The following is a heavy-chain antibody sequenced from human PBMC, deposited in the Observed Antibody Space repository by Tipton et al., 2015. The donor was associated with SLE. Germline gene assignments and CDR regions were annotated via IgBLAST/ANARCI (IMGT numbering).Heavy chain of an antibody. CDR1: GYSISSGYY. V-gene: IGHV4-38-2*02. J-gene: IGHJ4*02. D-gene: IGHD3-10*01. CDR3: ARRRSGSYYSDGVCYGFGYFDS. CDR2: FHHKGSS. Sequence: TLSLTCSVTGYSISSGYYWGWTRQPPGRGLEWIGSFHHKGSSYYSPSLGSRVTISVDTSKNQFSLTLSSVTAADTAVYYCARRRSGSYYSDGVCYGFGYFDSWGPGTLVTVS.